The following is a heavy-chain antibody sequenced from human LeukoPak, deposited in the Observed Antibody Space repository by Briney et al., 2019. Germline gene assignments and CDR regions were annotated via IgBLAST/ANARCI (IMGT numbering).Heavy chain of an antibody. CDR2: IYHSGST. V-gene: IGHV4-38-2*02. D-gene: IGHD6-19*01. J-gene: IGHJ4*02. CDR1: GYSISSGYY. Sequence: SETLSLTCTVSGYSISSGYYWGWIRQPPGKGLEWIGSIYHSGSTYYNPSLKSRVTISVDTSKNQFSLKLSSVTAADTAVYYCARVEWLVGYFDYWGQGTLVTVSS. CDR3: ARVEWLVGYFDY.